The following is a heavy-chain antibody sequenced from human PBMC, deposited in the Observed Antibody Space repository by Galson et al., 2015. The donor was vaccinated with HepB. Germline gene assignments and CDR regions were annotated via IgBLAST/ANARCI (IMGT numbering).Heavy chain of an antibody. D-gene: IGHD2-15*01. V-gene: IGHV3-49*03. J-gene: IGHJ4*02. CDR3: AREEDCSGTSCHSV. CDR2: IRSKTYGGTT. CDR1: GFTFGDYA. Sequence: SLRLSCAASGFTFGDYAMSWFRQAPGKGLGWVGFIRSKTYGGTTEHAAAVKGRFTVSRDDSKSIAYLQMSSLRTGDTAVYYCAREEDCSGTSCHSVWGQGTLVTVSS.